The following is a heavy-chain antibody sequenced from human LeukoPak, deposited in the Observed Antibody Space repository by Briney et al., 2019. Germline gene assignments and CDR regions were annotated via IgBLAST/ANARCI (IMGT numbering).Heavy chain of an antibody. CDR1: GYTFTSYD. V-gene: IGHV1-8*01. D-gene: IGHD3-10*01. J-gene: IGHJ5*02. CDR3: AREGPYGSGSYAPFNWFDP. Sequence: ASVKVSCKASGYTFTSYDINWVRQATGQGLEWMGWMNPNSGNTGYAQKFQGRVTMTRNTSISTAYMELSSLRSEDTAVYYCAREGPYGSGSYAPFNWFDPWGQGTLVTVSS. CDR2: MNPNSGNT.